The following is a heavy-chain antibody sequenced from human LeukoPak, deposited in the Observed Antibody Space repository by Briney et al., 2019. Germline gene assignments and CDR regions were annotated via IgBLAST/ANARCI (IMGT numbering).Heavy chain of an antibody. J-gene: IGHJ4*02. CDR3: ASPNLDYYDRSGYPFLEY. D-gene: IGHD3-22*01. Sequence: SPLKLSCTASGGTFSSYAISCVRQAPGQGLEWIGGIIPIFGTANYAQKFQGRVTTTTDESTRTAYMELSSLRSEDTAVYYCASPNLDYYDRSGYPFLEYWGQGTLVTVSS. CDR1: GGTFSSYA. CDR2: IIPIFGTA. V-gene: IGHV1-69*05.